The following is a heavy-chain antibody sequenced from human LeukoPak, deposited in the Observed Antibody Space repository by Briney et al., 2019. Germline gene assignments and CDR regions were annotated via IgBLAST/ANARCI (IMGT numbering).Heavy chain of an antibody. CDR1: GGSISSRSNY. CDR3: ARVYYDVLTGPPKNFDY. J-gene: IGHJ4*02. CDR2: IYYSGNT. Sequence: SETLSLTCTVSGGSISSRSNYCGWIRQSPGKGLEWIGRIYYSGNTYYSPSLTSRVTISVDTSKNQFSLKLSSVTAADTAVYYCARVYYDVLTGPPKNFDYWGQGTLVTVSS. D-gene: IGHD3-9*01. V-gene: IGHV4-39*01.